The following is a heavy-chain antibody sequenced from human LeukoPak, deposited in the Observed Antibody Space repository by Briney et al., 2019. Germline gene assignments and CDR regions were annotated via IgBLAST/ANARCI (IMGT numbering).Heavy chain of an antibody. CDR2: VSRSGDYT. D-gene: IGHD4-17*01. V-gene: IGHV3-23*01. CDR3: AKDRDDSGDYAFDY. Sequence: GGSLRLSCAASGFTFCGYVMSWVRQAPGKGLEWVSVVSRSGDYTKYADSVKGRFTISRDNSKNTLSLQVSGLRAEDTAIYYCAKDRDDSGDYAFDYWGQGILVSVSS. CDR1: GFTFCGYV. J-gene: IGHJ4*02.